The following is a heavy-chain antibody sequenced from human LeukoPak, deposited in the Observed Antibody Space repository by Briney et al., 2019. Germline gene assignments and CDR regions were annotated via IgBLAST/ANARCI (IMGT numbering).Heavy chain of an antibody. V-gene: IGHV3-15*01. CDR2: IKSKTDGGTT. J-gene: IGHJ4*02. CDR3: TIPEYYDFWSGFYFDY. Sequence: PGGSLRLSCAASGFTFSNAWMSWVRHAPGKGLEWVVRIKSKTDGGTTDYAAPVKGRFTISRDDSKNTLYLQMNSLKTEDTAVYYCTIPEYYDFWSGFYFDYWGQGTLVTVSS. D-gene: IGHD3-3*01. CDR1: GFTFSNAW.